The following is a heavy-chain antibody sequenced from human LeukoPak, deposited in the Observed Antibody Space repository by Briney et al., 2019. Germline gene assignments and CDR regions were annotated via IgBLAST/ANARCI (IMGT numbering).Heavy chain of an antibody. CDR2: IWYDGSNK. V-gene: IGHV3-33*01. CDR1: GFTFSSYG. CDR3: ARAYYYDSSGPPTDY. Sequence: GRSLRLSCAASGFTFSSYGMHWVRQAPGKGLEWVAVIWYDGSNKYYADSVKGRFTISRDNSKNTLYLQMNSLRAEDTAVYYCARAYYYDSSGPPTDYWGQGTLVTVSS. D-gene: IGHD3-22*01. J-gene: IGHJ4*02.